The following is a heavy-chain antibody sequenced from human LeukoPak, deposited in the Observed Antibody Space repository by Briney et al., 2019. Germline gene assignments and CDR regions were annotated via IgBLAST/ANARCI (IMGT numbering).Heavy chain of an antibody. D-gene: IGHD1-26*01. J-gene: IGHJ6*02. Sequence: PGGSLRLSCAASGFTFSSYAMNWVRQAPGKGLEWVSSIISGSGNIYYADSVKGRFTISRDNAKNSLYLQMNSLRADDTAVYYCARDRWELPHYYYYGLDVWGQGTTVTVSS. CDR2: IISGSGNI. CDR3: ARDRWELPHYYYYGLDV. V-gene: IGHV3-21*01. CDR1: GFTFSSYA.